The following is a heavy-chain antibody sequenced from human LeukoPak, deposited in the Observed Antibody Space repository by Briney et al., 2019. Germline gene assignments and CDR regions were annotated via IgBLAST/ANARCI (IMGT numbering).Heavy chain of an antibody. J-gene: IGHJ4*02. CDR2: IYNSVTT. CDR3: AKGQRVRGVISELYYFDY. Sequence: SETLSLTCSVSGASVTSHSWSWIRQPPGKQPESIGMIYNSVTTNYRPSLKSRVTISVDASKNQFSLKLSSVTAADTAVYYCAKGQRVRGVISELYYFDYWGQGTLVTVSS. CDR1: GASVTSHS. V-gene: IGHV4-59*02. D-gene: IGHD3-10*01.